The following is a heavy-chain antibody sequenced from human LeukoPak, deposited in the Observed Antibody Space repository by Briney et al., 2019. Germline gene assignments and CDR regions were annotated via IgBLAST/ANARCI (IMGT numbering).Heavy chain of an antibody. CDR1: GGSISSGSYY. D-gene: IGHD4-17*01. J-gene: IGHJ6*03. CDR3: AREKGTTVTRYRYYYYMDV. V-gene: IGHV4-61*02. Sequence: SETLSLTCTVSGGSISSGSYYWSWIRQPAGKGLEWIGRIYTSGSTNYNPSLKSRVTISVDTSENQFSLKLSSVTAADTAVYYCAREKGTTVTRYRYYYYMDVWGKGTTVTISS. CDR2: IYTSGST.